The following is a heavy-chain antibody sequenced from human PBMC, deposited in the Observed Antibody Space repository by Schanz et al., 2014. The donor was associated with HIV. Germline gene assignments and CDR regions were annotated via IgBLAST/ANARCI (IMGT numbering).Heavy chain of an antibody. CDR1: GFTFNNYA. Sequence: EVQLLEFGGGSVRPGESLRLSCLASGFTFNNYAMSWVRQGPGKGLLWVSRMNNDVSSRLYADSVKGRFTISRDNAKNTLYLQMNSLRDEDTAVYYCARRSSDGGYYDNWGQGTLVTVSS. D-gene: IGHD2-15*01. J-gene: IGHJ4*02. CDR2: MNNDVSSR. CDR3: ARRSSDGGYYDN. V-gene: IGHV3-74*02.